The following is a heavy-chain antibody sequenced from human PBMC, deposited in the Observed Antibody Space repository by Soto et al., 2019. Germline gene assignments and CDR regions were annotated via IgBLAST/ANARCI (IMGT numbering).Heavy chain of an antibody. Sequence: QPGGSLRLSCAASGFTFSSYGMHWVRQAPGKGLEWVAVISYDGSNKYYADSVKGRFTISRDNSKNTLYLQMNSLRAEDTAVYYCATRRDGYSIGYWGQGTLVTVSS. J-gene: IGHJ4*02. CDR2: ISYDGSNK. CDR3: ATRRDGYSIGY. V-gene: IGHV3-30*03. CDR1: GFTFSSYG. D-gene: IGHD5-18*01.